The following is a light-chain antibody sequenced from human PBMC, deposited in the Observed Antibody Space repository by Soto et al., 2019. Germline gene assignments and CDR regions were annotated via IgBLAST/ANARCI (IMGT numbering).Light chain of an antibody. CDR1: QSISSS. CDR2: TAS. J-gene: IGKJ4*01. CDR3: QQSYNTPLT. Sequence: DIPMTQSPSSLSASVGDRVTITCRASQSISSSLNWYQQKPGKPPKLLIYTASTLQSGVPSRFSGSGSGTDFTLTISSLQPEDFATYYCQQSYNTPLTFGGGTKVEIQ. V-gene: IGKV1-39*01.